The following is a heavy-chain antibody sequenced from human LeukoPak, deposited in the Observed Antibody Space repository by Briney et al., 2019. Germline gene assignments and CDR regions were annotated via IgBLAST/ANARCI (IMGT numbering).Heavy chain of an antibody. D-gene: IGHD3-22*01. CDR1: GFTFSSYA. CDR2: ISHDGSNK. CDR3: ASPGYYYDSGYFDY. J-gene: IGHJ4*02. Sequence: GRSLRLSCAASGFTFSSYAMHWVRQAPGKGLEWVAVISHDGSNKYYADSVKGRFTISRDNSKNTLYLQMNSLRAEDTAVYYCASPGYYYDSGYFDYWGQGTLVTVSS. V-gene: IGHV3-30*14.